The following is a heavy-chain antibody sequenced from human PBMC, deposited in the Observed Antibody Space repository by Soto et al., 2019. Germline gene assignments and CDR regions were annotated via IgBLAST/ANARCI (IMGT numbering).Heavy chain of an antibody. CDR1: GYSISSGYY. Sequence: SEPLSLTCAVSGYSISSGYYWGWIRQPPGKGLEWIGSIYNSGITYCNPSLNSRVTISVDTSKNQFSLTLSSVTAAGTAVYYCAREWHPWRDYYDSSGYPWFDPWGQGTLVTVSS. CDR2: IYNSGIT. J-gene: IGHJ5*02. D-gene: IGHD3-22*01. V-gene: IGHV4-38-2*02. CDR3: AREWHPWRDYYDSSGYPWFDP.